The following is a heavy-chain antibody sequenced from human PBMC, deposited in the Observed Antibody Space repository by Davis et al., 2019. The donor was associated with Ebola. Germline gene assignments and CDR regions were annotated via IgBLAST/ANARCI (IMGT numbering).Heavy chain of an antibody. V-gene: IGHV6-1*01. CDR2: TYYRSKWYN. Sequence: PSETLSLTCDISGDSVSINSAGWNWIRQSPSRGLEWLGRTYYRSKWYNDYAMSVKGRITINPDTSKNQFSLQLNSVTPEDTAVYYCARGFLRDGFDIWGQGTMITVSS. J-gene: IGHJ3*02. D-gene: IGHD3-3*01. CDR3: ARGFLRDGFDI. CDR1: GDSVSINSAG.